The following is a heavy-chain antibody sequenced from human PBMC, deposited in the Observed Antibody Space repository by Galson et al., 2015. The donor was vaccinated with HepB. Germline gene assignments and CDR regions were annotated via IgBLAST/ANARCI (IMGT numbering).Heavy chain of an antibody. CDR2: KYHTGST. D-gene: IGHD6-25*01. CDR3: TRGNIAAGGYWFDP. CDR1: GGSIRAGGYY. J-gene: IGHJ5*02. V-gene: IGHV4-31*03. Sequence: LSLTCTVSGGSIRAGGYYWTWIRQHPGKGLEWIGYKYHTGSTYYNPSLKSRISISVDTSKNQFSLKVTSVTAADTAIYYCTRGNIAAGGYWFDPWGQGTLVTVSS.